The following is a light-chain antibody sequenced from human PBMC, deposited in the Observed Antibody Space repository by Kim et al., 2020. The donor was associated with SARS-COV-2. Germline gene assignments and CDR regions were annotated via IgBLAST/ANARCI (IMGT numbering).Light chain of an antibody. J-gene: IGKJ4*01. CDR1: QTVSSTY. CDR3: HQYGSSPLT. V-gene: IGKV3-20*01. Sequence: SPGERVARACRASQTVSSTYLAWYQQKPGQAPRLLIYGASSRATGIPDRFSGSGSGTDFTLTISRLEPEDFAVYYCHQYGSSPLTFGGGTKVDIK. CDR2: GAS.